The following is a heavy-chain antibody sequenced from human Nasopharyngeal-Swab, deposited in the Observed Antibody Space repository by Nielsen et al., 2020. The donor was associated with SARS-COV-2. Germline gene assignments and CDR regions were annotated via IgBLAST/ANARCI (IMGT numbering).Heavy chain of an antibody. D-gene: IGHD3-9*01. Sequence: SETLSITCAVSGVFISRGGAYWSWLRQPPGKGLEWIGYIYYSGDTDYNPALQSRVSISADTSRNQFSLKLTSVTAADTAVYYCARTLYDIVTDQYEGYDTWGPGILVTVSS. CDR3: ARTLYDIVTDQYEGYDT. V-gene: IGHV4-30-4*08. J-gene: IGHJ5*02. CDR1: GVFISRGGAY. CDR2: IYYSGDT.